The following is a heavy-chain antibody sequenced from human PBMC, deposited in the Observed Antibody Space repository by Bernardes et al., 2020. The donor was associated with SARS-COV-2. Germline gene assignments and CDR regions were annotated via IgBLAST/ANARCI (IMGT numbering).Heavy chain of an antibody. CDR2: IGGSCTYT. V-gene: IGHV3-23*01. Sequence: GGSLRLSCTASGMTFSSYAMSWVRQAPGKGLEWVAAIGGSCTYTYYADSLRGRFTISRDNSENTLYLQMNSLRAEDTAIYYCAKDRLYYYDDTCYSNFDYWGQGTLVTVSS. CDR3: AKDRLYYYDDTCYSNFDY. J-gene: IGHJ4*02. CDR1: GMTFSSYA. D-gene: IGHD3-22*01.